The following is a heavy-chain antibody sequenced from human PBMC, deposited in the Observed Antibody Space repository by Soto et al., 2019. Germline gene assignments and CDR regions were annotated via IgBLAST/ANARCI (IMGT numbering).Heavy chain of an antibody. CDR1: GYTFTSYA. V-gene: IGHV1-3*01. D-gene: IGHD3-22*01. CDR2: INAGNGNT. J-gene: IGHJ4*02. CDR3: AREQSHSSVYWWLDY. Sequence: SVKVSWKASGYTFTSYAMHWVRQATGQRLEWMGWINAGNGNTKYSQKFQVRVTITRDTSASTAYMELSSLRSEDTAMYYCAREQSHSSVYWWLDYWGQGTHVTVSS.